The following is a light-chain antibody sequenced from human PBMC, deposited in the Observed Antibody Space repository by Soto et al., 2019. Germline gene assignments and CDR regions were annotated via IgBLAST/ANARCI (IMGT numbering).Light chain of an antibody. CDR3: ETWDSNLWV. Sequence: QSVLTQSSSASASMGSSVKLTCTLSSGHSSYIIAWHQQQPGKAPRYLMKLEGSGSYNKGSGVPDRFSGSSSGADRYLTISNLQSEDEAEYYCETWDSNLWVFGGGTKLTVL. CDR2: LEGSGSY. V-gene: IGLV4-60*03. CDR1: SGHSSYI. J-gene: IGLJ3*02.